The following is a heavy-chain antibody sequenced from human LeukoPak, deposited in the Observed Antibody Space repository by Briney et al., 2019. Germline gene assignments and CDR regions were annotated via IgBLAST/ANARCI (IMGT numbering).Heavy chain of an antibody. CDR1: GGSISSYY. CDR2: IYYSGST. D-gene: IGHD1-26*01. V-gene: IGHV4-59*01. CDR3: ARDSGSYFGFDY. J-gene: IGHJ4*02. Sequence: PSETLSLTCTVSGGSISSYYWSWIRQPPGKGLEWIGYIYYSGSTYYNPSLKSRVTISVDTSKNQFSLKLSSVTAADTAVYYCARDSGSYFGFDYWGQGTLVTVSS.